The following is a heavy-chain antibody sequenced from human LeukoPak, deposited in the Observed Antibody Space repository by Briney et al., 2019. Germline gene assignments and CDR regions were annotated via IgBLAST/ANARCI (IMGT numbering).Heavy chain of an antibody. Sequence: GGSLRLSCAASGFTFSSYGMHWVRQAPGKGLEGVAVIWYDGSNKYYADSVKGRFTISRDNSKNTLYLQMNSLRAEDTAVYYCAKDQLYGGYEGFLGFRYWGQGTLVTVSS. J-gene: IGHJ4*02. D-gene: IGHD5-12*01. CDR2: IWYDGSNK. V-gene: IGHV3-33*06. CDR1: GFTFSSYG. CDR3: AKDQLYGGYEGFLGFRY.